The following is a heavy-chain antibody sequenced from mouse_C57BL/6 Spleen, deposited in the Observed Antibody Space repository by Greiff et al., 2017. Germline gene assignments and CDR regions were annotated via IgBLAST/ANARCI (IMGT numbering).Heavy chain of an antibody. CDR1: GYTFTSYT. V-gene: IGHV1-4*01. J-gene: IGHJ2*01. CDR2: INPSSGYT. D-gene: IGHD6-2*01. Sequence: VQLQQSGAELARPGASVKMSCKASGYTFTSYTMHWVKQRPGQGLEWIGYINPSSGYTKYHPQVKDKATLTADKSSITAYIPLSCLTSDDSSVYYCARLWGLSDYWGQGTTLTVSS. CDR3: ARLWGLSDY.